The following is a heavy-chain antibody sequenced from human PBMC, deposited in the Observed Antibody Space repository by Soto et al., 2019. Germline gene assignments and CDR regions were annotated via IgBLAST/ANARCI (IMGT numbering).Heavy chain of an antibody. Sequence: QVQLVESGGGVVQPGRSLRLSCAASGFTFSSYAMHWVRQAPGKGLEWVAVISYDGSNKYYADSVKGRFTISRDNSKNTLYLQMNSLRAEDTAVYYCAIIPMVRGIYYYYGMDVWGQGTTVTVSS. J-gene: IGHJ6*02. V-gene: IGHV3-30-3*01. CDR2: ISYDGSNK. CDR3: AIIPMVRGIYYYYGMDV. D-gene: IGHD3-10*01. CDR1: GFTFSSYA.